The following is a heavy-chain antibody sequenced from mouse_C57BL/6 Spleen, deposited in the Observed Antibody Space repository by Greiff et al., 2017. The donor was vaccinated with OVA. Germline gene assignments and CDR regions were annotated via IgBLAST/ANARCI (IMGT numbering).Heavy chain of an antibody. Sequence: QVQLQQPGAELVKPGASVKLSCKASGYTFTSYWMHWVKQRPGQGLEWIGMIHPNSGSTNYNEKFKSKATLTVDKSSSTAYMQLSRLTSEDSAVYYCARVEWGYYCDYWGQGTTLTVSS. CDR2: IHPNSGST. CDR3: ARVEWGYYCDY. V-gene: IGHV1-64*01. J-gene: IGHJ2*01. CDR1: GYTFTSYW. D-gene: IGHD1-1*01.